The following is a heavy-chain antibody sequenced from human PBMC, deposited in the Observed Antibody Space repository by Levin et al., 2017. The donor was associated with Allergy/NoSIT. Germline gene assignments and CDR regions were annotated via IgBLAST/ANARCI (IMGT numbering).Heavy chain of an antibody. CDR3: ATDLDEQLSRGNRDY. CDR1: GGTFSSYA. J-gene: IGHJ4*02. D-gene: IGHD6-6*01. CDR2: IIPIFGTA. Sequence: SVKVSCKASGGTFSSYAISWVRQAPGQGLEWMGGIIPIFGTANYAQKFQGRVTITADESTSTAYMELSSLRSEDTAVYYCATDLDEQLSRGNRDYWGQGTLVTVSS. V-gene: IGHV1-69*13.